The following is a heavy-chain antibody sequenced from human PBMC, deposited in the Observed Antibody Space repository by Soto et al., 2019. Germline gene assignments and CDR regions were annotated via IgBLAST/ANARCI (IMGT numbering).Heavy chain of an antibody. J-gene: IGHJ4*02. Sequence: GGSLRLSCAASGFTFSSYAMSWVRQAPGKGLEWVSAISGSGGSTYYADSVKGRFTISRDNSKNTLYLQMNSLRAEDTAVYYCANGDSPGSGGYFDYWGQGTLVTVSS. CDR2: ISGSGGST. CDR1: GFTFSSYA. D-gene: IGHD2-15*01. CDR3: ANGDSPGSGGYFDY. V-gene: IGHV3-23*01.